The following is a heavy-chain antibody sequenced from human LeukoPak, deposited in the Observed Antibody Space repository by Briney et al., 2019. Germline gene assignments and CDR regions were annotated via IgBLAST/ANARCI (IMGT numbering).Heavy chain of an antibody. CDR3: AREGYSYGPRFYYFDY. D-gene: IGHD5-18*01. V-gene: IGHV3-21*01. CDR2: ISSSSSYI. Sequence: GGSLRLSCAASGFTFSSYSMNWVRQAPGKGLEWVSSISSSSSYIYYADSVKGRFTISRDNAKNSLYLQMNSLRAEDTAVYYCAREGYSYGPRFYYFDYWGQGTLVTVSS. J-gene: IGHJ4*02. CDR1: GFTFSSYS.